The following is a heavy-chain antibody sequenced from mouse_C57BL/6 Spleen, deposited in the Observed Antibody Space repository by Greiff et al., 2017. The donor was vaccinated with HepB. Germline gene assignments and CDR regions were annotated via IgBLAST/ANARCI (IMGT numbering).Heavy chain of an antibody. V-gene: IGHV3-6*01. Sequence: EVQVVESGPGLVKPSQSLSLTCSVTGYSITSGYYWNWIRQFPGNKLEWMGYISYDGSNNYNPSLKNRISITRDTSKNQFFLKLNSVTTEDTATYYCAREYYYGSGTYWGQGTLVTVSA. D-gene: IGHD1-1*01. CDR3: AREYYYGSGTY. CDR1: GYSITSGYY. CDR2: ISYDGSN. J-gene: IGHJ3*01.